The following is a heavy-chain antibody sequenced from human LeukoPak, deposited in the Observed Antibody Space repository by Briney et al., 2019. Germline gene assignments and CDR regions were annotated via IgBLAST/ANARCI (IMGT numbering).Heavy chain of an antibody. CDR1: GDSISSGDW. CDR2: IHHGGST. Sequence: PSETLSLTCAVSGDSISSGDWWSWWVRQPPGKGLEWIGEIHHGGSTNYHPPLKSRVTMSVDKPKNQFSLQLNSVTAADTAVYYCALARDYRSGPWGQGTLVTVSS. CDR3: ALARDYRSGP. D-gene: IGHD4/OR15-4a*01. V-gene: IGHV4-4*02. J-gene: IGHJ5*02.